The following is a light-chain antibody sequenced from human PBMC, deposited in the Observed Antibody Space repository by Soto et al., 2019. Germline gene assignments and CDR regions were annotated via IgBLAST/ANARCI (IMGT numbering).Light chain of an antibody. CDR1: GGSIASNF. CDR3: QSYDSTTHWV. V-gene: IGLV6-57*03. J-gene: IGLJ3*02. CDR2: EDS. Sequence: NFMLTQPHSVSESPGKTVTIPCTRSGGSIASNFVQWYQQRPGSAPSLVMYEDSQRPSGVPDRFSGSIDSSSNSASLTISGLKAEDEADYYCQSYDSTTHWVFGEGTKPTVL.